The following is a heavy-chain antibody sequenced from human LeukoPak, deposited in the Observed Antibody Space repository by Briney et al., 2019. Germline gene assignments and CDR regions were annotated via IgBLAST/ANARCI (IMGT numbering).Heavy chain of an antibody. Sequence: GGSLRLSCAASGFTFYTYGMHWVRQAPGKGLEYVSGIGPDGGTTYYANSVKGRFTISRDNSKSMLYLQMGSLTADDMAVYYCARGARLTDFWGQGTLVTVSS. V-gene: IGHV3-64*01. CDR2: IGPDGGTT. J-gene: IGHJ4*02. CDR1: GFTFYTYG. D-gene: IGHD6-25*01. CDR3: ARGARLTDF.